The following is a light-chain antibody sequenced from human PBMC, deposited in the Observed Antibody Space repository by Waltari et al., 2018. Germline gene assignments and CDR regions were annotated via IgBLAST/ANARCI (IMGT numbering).Light chain of an antibody. Sequence: EIVLTQSPATVSLSPGERVTLSCRASQSISTSFAWYQQKPGQAPRLLIYSAYNGATGIPARFSGSGSGTDFSLTISSLEPEDSAVYYGRQRSSGPRTFGQGTKVEIK. J-gene: IGKJ1*01. CDR3: RQRSSGPRT. CDR1: QSISTS. V-gene: IGKV3-11*01. CDR2: SAY.